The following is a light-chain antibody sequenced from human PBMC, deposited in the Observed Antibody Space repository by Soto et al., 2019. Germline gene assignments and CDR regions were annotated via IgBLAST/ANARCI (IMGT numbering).Light chain of an antibody. CDR3: CSYAGTVV. CDR2: DVS. Sequence: QSVLTQPRSVSGSPGQSVTISCTGTSSDVGGYNYVSWYQQHPGKAPKLMIYDVSKRPSGVPDRFSGSESGNTASLTISGLQAEDEADYYCCSYAGTVVFGGGTKLTVL. CDR1: SSDVGGYNY. V-gene: IGLV2-11*01. J-gene: IGLJ2*01.